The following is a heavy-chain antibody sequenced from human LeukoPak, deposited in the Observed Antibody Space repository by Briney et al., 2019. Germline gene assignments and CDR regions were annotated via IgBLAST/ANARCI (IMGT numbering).Heavy chain of an antibody. CDR3: ARDNYDILTGYYVNWFDP. CDR2: ISAYNGNT. D-gene: IGHD3-9*01. J-gene: IGHJ5*02. V-gene: IGHV1-18*04. Sequence: GASVKVSCKASGYTFTSYGISWVRQAPGQGLEWMGWISAYNGNTNYAQKLQSRVTMTTDTSTSTAYMELRSLRSDDTAVYYCARDNYDILTGYYVNWFDPWGQGTLVTVSS. CDR1: GYTFTSYG.